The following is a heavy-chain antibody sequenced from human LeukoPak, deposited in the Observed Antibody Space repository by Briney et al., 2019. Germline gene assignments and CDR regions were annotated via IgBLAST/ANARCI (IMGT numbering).Heavy chain of an antibody. CDR2: ISSSGSTI. D-gene: IGHD1-26*01. CDR3: ARDPNSGSYYWRAFDI. CDR1: GFTFSDYY. J-gene: IGHJ3*02. Sequence: GGSLRLSCAASGFTFSDYYMSWIRQAPGKGLEWVSYISSSGSTIYYADSVKGRFTISRDNAKNSLYLQMNSLRAEDTAVYYCARDPNSGSYYWRAFDIWGQGTMVTVSS. V-gene: IGHV3-11*04.